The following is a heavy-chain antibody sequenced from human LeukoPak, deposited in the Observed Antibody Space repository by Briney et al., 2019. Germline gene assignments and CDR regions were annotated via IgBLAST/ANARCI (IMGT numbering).Heavy chain of an antibody. CDR3: ARAYGSGGPHGMDV. V-gene: IGHV1-18*01. Sequence: ASVKVSCKPSGYTFSLYGINWVRQAPGEGLEWMGWISGYNGHANYAQKFQGRVTLTTDASTNTAYMELSSLRSEDTAVYYCARAYGSGGPHGMDVWGQGTTVTVSS. J-gene: IGHJ6*02. CDR1: GYTFSLYG. D-gene: IGHD3-10*01. CDR2: ISGYNGHA.